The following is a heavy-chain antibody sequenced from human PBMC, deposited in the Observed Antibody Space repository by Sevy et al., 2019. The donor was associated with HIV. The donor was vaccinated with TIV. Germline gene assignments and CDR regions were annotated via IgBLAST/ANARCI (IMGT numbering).Heavy chain of an antibody. Sequence: ASVKVSCKASGYSFITYSLHWVRQAPGQGLEWMAWINPNNGAAIYAQIFQGRVTVTRDTSINTVYMEMSSLTSDDTAVYYCAREIWKFDLWGQGTLVTVSS. V-gene: IGHV1-2*02. CDR1: GYSFITYS. D-gene: IGHD1-1*01. J-gene: IGHJ4*02. CDR3: AREIWKFDL. CDR2: INPNNGAA.